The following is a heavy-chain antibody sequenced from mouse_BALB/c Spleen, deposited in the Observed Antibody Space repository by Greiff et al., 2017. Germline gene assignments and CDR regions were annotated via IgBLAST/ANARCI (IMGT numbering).Heavy chain of an antibody. D-gene: IGHD3-1*01. Sequence: QVQLQQSGPQLVRPGASVKISCKASGYSFTSYWMHWVKQRPGQGLEWIGMIDPSDSETRLNQKFKDKATLTVDKSSSTAYMQLSSPTSEDSAVYYCARSGMNDYYAMDYWGQGTSVTVSS. V-gene: IGHV1S126*01. CDR1: GYSFTSYW. CDR3: ARSGMNDYYAMDY. CDR2: IDPSDSET. J-gene: IGHJ4*01.